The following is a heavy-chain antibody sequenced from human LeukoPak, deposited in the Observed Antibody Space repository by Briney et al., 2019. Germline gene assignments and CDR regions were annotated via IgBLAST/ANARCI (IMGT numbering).Heavy chain of an antibody. D-gene: IGHD5-24*01. V-gene: IGHV4-34*01. Sequence: PSETLSLTCAVYGGSFSGYYWSWIRQPPGKGLEWIGEIHDSGDTNYHPSLKSRVTISVDTSKNQFSLRFRSVNGADTARYYGARIRDGWESFDACEIWGQGTMVAVSS. J-gene: IGHJ3*02. CDR1: GGSFSGYY. CDR2: IHDSGDT. CDR3: ARIRDGWESFDACEI.